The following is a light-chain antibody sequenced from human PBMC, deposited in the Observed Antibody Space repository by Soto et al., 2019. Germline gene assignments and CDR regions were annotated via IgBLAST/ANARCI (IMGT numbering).Light chain of an antibody. CDR3: QSYDSCLSGHV. CDR1: SSNIGPTYD. Sequence: QSVLTQPPSVSGAPGQRVTISCTGSSSNIGPTYDVHWYQQLPGTAPKLLIYANTNRPSGVPDRFSGSKSGTSASLAITGLQLEDESDSSFQSYDSCLSGHVFGTVTKLTVL. V-gene: IGLV1-40*01. J-gene: IGLJ1*01. CDR2: ANT.